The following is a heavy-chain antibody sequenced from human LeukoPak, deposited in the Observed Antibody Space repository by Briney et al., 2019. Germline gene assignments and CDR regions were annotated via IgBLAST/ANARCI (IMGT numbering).Heavy chain of an antibody. CDR1: X. V-gene: IGHV3-23*01. CDR2: VSGSGRST. Sequence: XMSWVRXAPGEGLEWVSAVSGSGRSTYYADSVKGRFTISRDNSKNTLYLQMNSLRAEDTAVYYCAKDHDSYFDYWGQGTLVTVSS. J-gene: IGHJ4*02. CDR3: AKDHDSYFDY. D-gene: IGHD3-16*01.